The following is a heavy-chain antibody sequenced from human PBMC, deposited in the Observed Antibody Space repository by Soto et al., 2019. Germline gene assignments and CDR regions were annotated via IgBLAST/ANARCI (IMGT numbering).Heavy chain of an antibody. V-gene: IGHV4-34*09. CDR2: IYYSGST. Sequence: ASETLSLTCAVYGGSFSGYYWSWIRQPPGKGLEWIGYIYYSGSTYYNPSLKSRVTISVDTSKNQFSLKLSSVTAADTAVYYCARGRYYYDSSGYAPNGMDVWGQGTTVTVSS. CDR1: GGSFSGYY. D-gene: IGHD3-22*01. CDR3: ARGRYYYDSSGYAPNGMDV. J-gene: IGHJ6*02.